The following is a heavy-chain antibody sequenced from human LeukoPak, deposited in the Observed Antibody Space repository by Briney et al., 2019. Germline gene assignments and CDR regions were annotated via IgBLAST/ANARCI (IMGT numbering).Heavy chain of an antibody. Sequence: WETLSLTSAVYGGSFSSYYWGWIRQPPGKGLEWIGSIYYSGSTYYNPSLKSRVTISVDTSKNQFSLKLSSVTAADTAVYYCARLAAAGIWFDPWGQGTLVTVSS. CDR1: GGSFSSYY. CDR2: IYYSGST. CDR3: ARLAAAGIWFDP. D-gene: IGHD6-13*01. V-gene: IGHV4-39*07. J-gene: IGHJ5*02.